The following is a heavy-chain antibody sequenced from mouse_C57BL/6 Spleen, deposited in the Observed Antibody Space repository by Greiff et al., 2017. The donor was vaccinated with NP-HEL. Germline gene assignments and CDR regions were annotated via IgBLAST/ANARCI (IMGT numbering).Heavy chain of an antibody. V-gene: IGHV1-50*01. Sequence: VQLQQPGAELVKPGASVKLSCKASGYTFTSYWMQWVKQKPGQGLEWIGEIDPSDSYTNYNQKFKGKATLTVDTSSSTAYMQLSSLTSEDSAVYYCARGRGYFYYWGQGTTLTVSS. J-gene: IGHJ2*01. CDR1: GYTFTSYW. CDR2: IDPSDSYT. CDR3: ARGRGYFYY. D-gene: IGHD1-1*01.